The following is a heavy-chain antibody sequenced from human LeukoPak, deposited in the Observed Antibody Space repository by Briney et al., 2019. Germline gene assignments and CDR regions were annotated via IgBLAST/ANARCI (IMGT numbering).Heavy chain of an antibody. Sequence: SQTLSLTCTVSGGSISSGSYYWSWIRQPAGKGLEWIGRIYTSGSTNYNPSLKSRVTISVDTSKNQFSLKLSSVTAADTAVYYCARRSMATIDYWGQGTLVTVSS. V-gene: IGHV4-61*02. CDR3: ARRSMATIDY. CDR2: IYTSGST. J-gene: IGHJ4*02. D-gene: IGHD5-24*01. CDR1: GGSISSGSYY.